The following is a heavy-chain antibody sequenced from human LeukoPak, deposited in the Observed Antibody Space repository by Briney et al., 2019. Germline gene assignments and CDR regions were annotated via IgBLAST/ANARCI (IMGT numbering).Heavy chain of an antibody. D-gene: IGHD2-2*01. Sequence: GGSLRLSCAASGFTVSSNYMSWVRQAPGKGLEWVAFIRYDGSNKYYADSVKGRFTISRDNSKNTLYLQMNSLRAEDTAVYYCAKGFYIVEVPAAHPYFDYWGQGTLVTVSS. J-gene: IGHJ4*02. V-gene: IGHV3-30*02. CDR2: IRYDGSNK. CDR3: AKGFYIVEVPAAHPYFDY. CDR1: GFTVSSNY.